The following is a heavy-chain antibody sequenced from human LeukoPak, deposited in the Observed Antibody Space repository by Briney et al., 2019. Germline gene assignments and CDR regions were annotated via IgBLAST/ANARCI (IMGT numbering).Heavy chain of an antibody. V-gene: IGHV3-23*01. Sequence: PGGSLRLSCAASGFXFSSYAISWVRQAPGKGLEWVSAISGIGDRTYYVDSMKGRSTISRDTSKHMVYLQMNSLRAEATALYHCAKEPICGGGSCYSRCFDLWGQGTLVTVSS. D-gene: IGHD2-15*01. CDR2: ISGIGDRT. CDR1: GFXFSSYA. J-gene: IGHJ4*02. CDR3: AKEPICGGGSCYSRCFDL.